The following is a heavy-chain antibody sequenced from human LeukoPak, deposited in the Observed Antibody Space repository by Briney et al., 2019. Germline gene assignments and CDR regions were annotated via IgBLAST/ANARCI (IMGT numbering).Heavy chain of an antibody. CDR3: ARETPECYDILTGYYISYGMDV. Sequence: ASVKVSCKASGYTFTSYGISWVRQAPGQGLEWMGRINPNSGGTNYAQKFQGRVTMTRDTSISTAYMELSRLRSDDTAVYYCARETPECYDILTGYYISYGMDVWGQGTTVTVSS. J-gene: IGHJ6*02. CDR2: INPNSGGT. V-gene: IGHV1-2*06. D-gene: IGHD3-9*01. CDR1: GYTFTSYG.